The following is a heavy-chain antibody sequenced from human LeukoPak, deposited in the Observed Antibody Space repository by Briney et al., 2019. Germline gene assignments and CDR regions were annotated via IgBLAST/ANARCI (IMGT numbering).Heavy chain of an antibody. CDR3: SRDLFITMIVVVTKDAFDI. D-gene: IGHD3-22*01. J-gene: IGHJ3*02. Sequence: ASVKGSCKASGYTFTGYYMHWVRQTPGQGLEWIGRINPNSGGTNYAQKVQGRVTMNRDTSISTAYMELSRLRSDDTAVYYWSRDLFITMIVVVTKDAFDIWGQGTMVTVSS. CDR2: INPNSGGT. CDR1: GYTFTGYY. V-gene: IGHV1-2*06.